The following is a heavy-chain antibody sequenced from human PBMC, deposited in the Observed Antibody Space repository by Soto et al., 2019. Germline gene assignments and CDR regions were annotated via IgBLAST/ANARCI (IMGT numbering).Heavy chain of an antibody. V-gene: IGHV4-34*01. CDR3: ARRRIPARPPWYFDY. D-gene: IGHD6-6*01. CDR2: INHSGST. Sequence: QVQLQQWGAGLLKPSETLSLTCAVYGGSFSGYYWSWIRQPPGKGLEWIGEINHSGSTNYNPSLKSRVSISVDTSKNQFSLKLSSVTAADTAVYYCARRRIPARPPWYFDYWGRGPLVTVSS. J-gene: IGHJ2*01. CDR1: GGSFSGYY.